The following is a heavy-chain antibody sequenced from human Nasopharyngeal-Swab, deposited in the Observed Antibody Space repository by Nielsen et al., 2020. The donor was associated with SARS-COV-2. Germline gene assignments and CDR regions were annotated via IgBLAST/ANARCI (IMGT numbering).Heavy chain of an antibody. V-gene: IGHV3-23*01. CDR3: AKVPLYYYDSSGPRDY. Sequence: ESLKISCAASGFTFSSYAMSWVRQAPGKGLEWVSAISGSGGSTYYADSVKGRFTISRDNSKNTLYLQMNSLRAEDTAVYYCAKVPLYYYDSSGPRDYWGQGTLVTVSS. CDR1: GFTFSSYA. CDR2: ISGSGGST. D-gene: IGHD3-22*01. J-gene: IGHJ4*02.